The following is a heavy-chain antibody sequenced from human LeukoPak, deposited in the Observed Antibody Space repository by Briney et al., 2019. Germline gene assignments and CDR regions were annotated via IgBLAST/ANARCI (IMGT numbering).Heavy chain of an antibody. CDR1: GFNFSIYP. Sequence: TGGSLRLSCTTSGFNFSIYPMTWVRQAPGKGLEWVSAISGSGGSTYYADSVKGRITISRDNSKNTLYLQMNSLGVEDTAVYYCAKGTFDWSFPLYFDSWGQGILVTVSS. CDR3: AKGTFDWSFPLYFDS. CDR2: ISGSGGST. D-gene: IGHD3-9*01. J-gene: IGHJ4*02. V-gene: IGHV3-23*01.